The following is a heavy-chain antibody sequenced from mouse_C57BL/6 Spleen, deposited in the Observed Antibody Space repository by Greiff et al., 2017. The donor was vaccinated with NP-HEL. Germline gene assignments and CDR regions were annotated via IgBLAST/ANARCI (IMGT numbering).Heavy chain of an antibody. J-gene: IGHJ2*01. CDR1: GYTFTDYE. V-gene: IGHV1-15*01. D-gene: IGHD1-1*01. CDR3: TRLTTVVESFDY. CDR2: IDPETGGT. Sequence: QVQLKESGAELVRPGASVTLSCKASGYTFTDYEMHWVKQTPVHGLEWIGAIDPETGGTAYNQKFKGKAILTADKSSSTAYMELRSLTSEDSAVYYCTRLTTVVESFDYWGQGTTLTVSS.